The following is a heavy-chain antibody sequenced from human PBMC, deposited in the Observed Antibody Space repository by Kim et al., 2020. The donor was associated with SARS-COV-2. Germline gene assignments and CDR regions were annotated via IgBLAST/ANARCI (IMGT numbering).Heavy chain of an antibody. J-gene: IGHJ4*02. Sequence: GGSLRLSCAASGFTFSNAWMSWVRQAPGKGLEWVGRIKSKTDGGTTDYAAPVKGRFTISRDDSKNTLYLQMNSLKTEDTAVYYCTTDLELVVVTAINYWGQGTLVTVSP. CDR2: IKSKTDGGTT. D-gene: IGHD2-21*02. V-gene: IGHV3-15*01. CDR1: GFTFSNAW. CDR3: TTDLELVVVTAINY.